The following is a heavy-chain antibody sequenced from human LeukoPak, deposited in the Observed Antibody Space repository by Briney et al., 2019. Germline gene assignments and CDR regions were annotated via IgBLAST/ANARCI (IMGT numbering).Heavy chain of an antibody. CDR3: AKSNGYGLVDI. J-gene: IGHJ3*02. CDR2: IFYSGST. CDR1: GDSISYYY. D-gene: IGHD3-10*01. V-gene: IGHV4-39*07. Sequence: SETLSLTCTVSGDSISYYYWGWIRQPPGKGLEWIGNIFYSGSTYYSPSLRSRVTISLDTSRNQSSLKLNSVTAADTAVYYCAKSNGYGLVDIWGQGTMVTVSS.